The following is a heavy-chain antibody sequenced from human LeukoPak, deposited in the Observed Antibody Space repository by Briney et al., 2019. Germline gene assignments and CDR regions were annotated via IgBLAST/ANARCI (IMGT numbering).Heavy chain of an antibody. CDR2: IYNSGST. CDR1: GGSISSYY. V-gene: IGHV4-59*06. J-gene: IGHJ4*02. Sequence: SETPSLTCTVSGGSISSYYWSWIRQHPGKGLEWIGYIYNSGSTYYNPSLKSRVTISVDTSKNQFSLKLSSVTAADTAVYYCARTDRSSGFDYWGQGTLVTVSS. CDR3: ARTDRSSGFDY.